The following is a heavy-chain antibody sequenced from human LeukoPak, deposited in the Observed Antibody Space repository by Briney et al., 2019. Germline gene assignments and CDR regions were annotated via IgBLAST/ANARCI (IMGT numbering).Heavy chain of an antibody. D-gene: IGHD6-19*01. J-gene: IGHJ4*02. V-gene: IGHV3-30*02. CDR3: AKDEIGAVDGLFDY. Sequence: SVRGRFTVSRDNSKDTLYLQMNSLRAEDTAVYYCAKDEIGAVDGLFDYWGQGILVTVSS.